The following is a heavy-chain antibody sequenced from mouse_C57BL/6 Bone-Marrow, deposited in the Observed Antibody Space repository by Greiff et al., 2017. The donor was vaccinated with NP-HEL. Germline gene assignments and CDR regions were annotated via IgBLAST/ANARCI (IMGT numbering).Heavy chain of an antibody. J-gene: IGHJ4*01. V-gene: IGHV1-81*01. Sequence: VQLQQSGAELARPGASVKLSCKASGYTFTSYGISWVKQRTGQGLEWIGEIYPRSGNTYYNEKFKGKATLTADKSSSPAYMELRSLTSEDSAVYFCATTSSYDAMDYWGQGTSVTVSS. CDR1: GYTFTSYG. CDR3: ATTSSYDAMDY. D-gene: IGHD1-1*01. CDR2: IYPRSGNT.